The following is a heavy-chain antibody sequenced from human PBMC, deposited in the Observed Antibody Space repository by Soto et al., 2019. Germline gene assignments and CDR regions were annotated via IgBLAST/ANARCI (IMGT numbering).Heavy chain of an antibody. CDR1: GGSISSYS. CDR2: IYYSGST. D-gene: IGHD6-6*01. Sequence: PSETLSLTCTVSGGSISSYSWSWIRQTPGKGLEWIWYIYYSGSTNYNPSLKSRVTISVDTSKNQFSLKLSSVTAADTAVYYCERVARGYSSSWWVDYWGQGTLVTLSS. V-gene: IGHV4-59*01. J-gene: IGHJ4*02. CDR3: ERVARGYSSSWWVDY.